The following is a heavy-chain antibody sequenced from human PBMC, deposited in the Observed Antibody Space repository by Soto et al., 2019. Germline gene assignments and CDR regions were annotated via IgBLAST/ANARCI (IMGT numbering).Heavy chain of an antibody. V-gene: IGHV2-26*01. CDR1: GFSLSNARMC. Sequence: HVTLKESGPVLVKPAETLTLTCTASGFSLSNARMCVSWIRHPPGKALEWLAHIFSNDEKSYSTSMKSRLTISKDTSKSQVVLSMTNMDPVDTATYYCARSRSGWFLFDPWGQGTLVTVSS. D-gene: IGHD6-19*01. CDR2: IFSNDEK. CDR3: ARSRSGWFLFDP. J-gene: IGHJ5*02.